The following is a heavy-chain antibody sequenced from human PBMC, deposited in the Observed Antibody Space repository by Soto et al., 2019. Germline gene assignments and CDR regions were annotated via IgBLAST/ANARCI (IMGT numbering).Heavy chain of an antibody. CDR1: GFTFDNYG. CDR2: ISYDGSKK. V-gene: IGHV3-30*18. Sequence: QVQLVESGGGVVQPGRSLRLSSAASGFTFDNYGLHWVRQAPGKGLEWVAVISYDGSKKFYADSVTGRFTISRDNSKNTLYLQMNTLRVEDTAVYYCAKDLDVVVVVTATRGLDVWGQGTTVTVSS. D-gene: IGHD2-15*01. J-gene: IGHJ6*02. CDR3: AKDLDVVVVVTATRGLDV.